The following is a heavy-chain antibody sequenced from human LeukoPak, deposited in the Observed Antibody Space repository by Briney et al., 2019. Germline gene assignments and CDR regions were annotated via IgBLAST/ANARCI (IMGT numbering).Heavy chain of an antibody. D-gene: IGHD1-1*01. CDR3: VRLQPNTGEWAFDI. CDR1: GGSFSGYY. CDR2: INHSGST. J-gene: IGHJ3*02. Sequence: ASETLSLTCAVYGGSFSGYYWSWIRQPPGKGLEWIGEINHSGSTNYNPSLKSRVTISVDTSKNQLSLKLGSVTAADTAVYHCVRLQPNTGEWAFDIWGQGTLVTVS. V-gene: IGHV4-34*01.